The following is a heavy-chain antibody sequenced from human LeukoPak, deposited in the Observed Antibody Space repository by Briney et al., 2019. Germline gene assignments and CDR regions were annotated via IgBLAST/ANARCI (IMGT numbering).Heavy chain of an antibody. V-gene: IGHV3-74*03. Sequence: GGSLRLSCAASGFTFRNHWVHWVRQTPGKGLVWVSRISSDGSSTTYADSVKGRFTISRDNAKNTLYLQMNNLRAEDTAMYYCARDQRVTGRPDIDYWGQGTLVIVSS. CDR2: ISSDGSST. J-gene: IGHJ4*02. D-gene: IGHD6-6*01. CDR3: ARDQRVTGRPDIDY. CDR1: GFTFRNHW.